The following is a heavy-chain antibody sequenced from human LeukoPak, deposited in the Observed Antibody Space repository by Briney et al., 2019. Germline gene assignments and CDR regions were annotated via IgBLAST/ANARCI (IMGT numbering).Heavy chain of an antibody. CDR1: GCTFSSYA. V-gene: IGHV1-69*01. CDR2: IIPIFGTA. J-gene: IGHJ5*01. Sequence: GSSVKVSCKASGCTFSSYAISWVRQAPGQGLEWMGGIIPIFGTANYAQKFQGRVTITADESTSTAYMELSSLRSEDTAVYYCARQGYYGSVNWFDSWGQGTLVTVSS. CDR3: ARQGYYGSVNWFDS. D-gene: IGHD3-10*01.